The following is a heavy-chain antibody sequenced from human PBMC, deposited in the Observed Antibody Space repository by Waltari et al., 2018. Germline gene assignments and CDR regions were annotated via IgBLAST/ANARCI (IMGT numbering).Heavy chain of an antibody. V-gene: IGHV3-23*01. CDR1: GFTFSSFA. Sequence: EVQLLESGGGLVQPGGSLSLSCAASGFTFSSFAMSWVRQAPGKGLEWVSAISGSGGSTYYADSVKGRFTISRDNSKNTLYLQMNSLRAEDTAVYYCAKVQYSYGSYFDYWGQGTLVTVSS. J-gene: IGHJ4*02. CDR2: ISGSGGST. CDR3: AKVQYSYGSYFDY. D-gene: IGHD5-18*01.